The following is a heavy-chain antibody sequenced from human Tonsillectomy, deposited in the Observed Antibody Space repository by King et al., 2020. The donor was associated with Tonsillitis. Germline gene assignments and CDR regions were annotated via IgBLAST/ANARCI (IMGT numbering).Heavy chain of an antibody. J-gene: IGHJ6*02. D-gene: IGHD6-13*01. Sequence: VQLVESGGGLVKPGGSLRLSCAASGFAFSTYSMNWVRQAPGKGLEWVSSISTSSSYIYYADSVKGRFMISRDNAKNSLYLQMNSLRVDDTAVYYCARDLFGQQLVFGYYGMDVWGQGTTVTVSS. V-gene: IGHV3-21*01. CDR1: GFAFSTYS. CDR3: ARDLFGQQLVFGYYGMDV. CDR2: ISTSSSYI.